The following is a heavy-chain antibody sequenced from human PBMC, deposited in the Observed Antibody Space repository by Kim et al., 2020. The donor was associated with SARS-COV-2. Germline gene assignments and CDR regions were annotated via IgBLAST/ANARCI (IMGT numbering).Heavy chain of an antibody. J-gene: IGHJ6*02. V-gene: IGHV3-23*01. D-gene: IGHD2-15*01. CDR3: AKDIWDCNGMDV. Sequence: THYAASVRGRFTIARDDSKNTLYLQLDRLRGDDTALYYCAKDIWDCNGMDVWGQGTTVTVSS. CDR2: T.